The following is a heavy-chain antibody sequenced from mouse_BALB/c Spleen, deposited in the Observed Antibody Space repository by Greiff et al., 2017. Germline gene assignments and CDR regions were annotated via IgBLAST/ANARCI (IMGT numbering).Heavy chain of an antibody. J-gene: IGHJ4*01. V-gene: IGHV2-6-5*01. CDR2: IWGGGST. CDR3: AKVLRVVPYAMDY. CDR1: GFSLTDYG. Sequence: VQLQQSGPGLVAPSQSLSITCTVSGFSLTDYGVSWIRQPPGKGLEWLGVIWGGGSTYYNSALKSRLSISKDNSKSQVFLKMNSLQTDDTAMYYCAKVLRVVPYAMDYWGQGTSVTVSS. D-gene: IGHD1-1*01.